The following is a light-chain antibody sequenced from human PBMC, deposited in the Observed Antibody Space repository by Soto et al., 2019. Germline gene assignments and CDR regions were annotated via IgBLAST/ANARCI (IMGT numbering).Light chain of an antibody. J-gene: IGKJ1*01. CDR1: QTIYSN. CDR2: RAS. Sequence: IVMTQSPATLSVSPGERATLSCRAGQTIYSNVAWYQQRPGQAPRLLIYRASTRATGVPARFSGSGSGTDFTLTITRLEPEDFAVYYCQQYDSSPRTFGQGTKVDIK. CDR3: QQYDSSPRT. V-gene: IGKV3-15*01.